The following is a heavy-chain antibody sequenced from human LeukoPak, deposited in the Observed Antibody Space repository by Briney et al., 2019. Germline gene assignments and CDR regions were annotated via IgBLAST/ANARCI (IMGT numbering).Heavy chain of an antibody. Sequence: GGSLRLSCAVSGFIVSSNYMSWVRQAPGKGLEWVARIKRQTEGWTTDYAAPVKGRFTISRDDSKSTLYLQMNSLETEDTAVYYCSRNADHDWWGQGTLVTVSS. V-gene: IGHV3-15*01. CDR2: IKRQTEGWTT. CDR3: SRNADHDW. CDR1: GFIVSSNY. J-gene: IGHJ4*02. D-gene: IGHD1-14*01.